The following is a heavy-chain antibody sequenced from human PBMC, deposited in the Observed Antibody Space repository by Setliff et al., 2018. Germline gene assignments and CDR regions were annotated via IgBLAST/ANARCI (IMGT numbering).Heavy chain of an antibody. D-gene: IGHD2-2*01. Sequence: ASVKVSCKASGYAFGSSGISWVRQAPGQGLEWMGWINTNTGNPTYAQGFTGRFVFSLDTSVSTAYLQISSLKAEDTAVYYCARDLGYCSTTSCHGDWFDPWGRGTLVTVSS. J-gene: IGHJ5*02. CDR3: ARDLGYCSTTSCHGDWFDP. V-gene: IGHV7-4-1*02. CDR1: GYAFGSSG. CDR2: INTNTGNP.